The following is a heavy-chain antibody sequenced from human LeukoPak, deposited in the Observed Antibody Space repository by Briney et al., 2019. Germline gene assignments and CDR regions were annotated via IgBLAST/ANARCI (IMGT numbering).Heavy chain of an antibody. CDR1: GGSISSGGYS. CDR2: IYHSGST. V-gene: IGHV4-30-2*01. CDR3: ARAFRDDDDSSRPDAFDI. D-gene: IGHD3-22*01. Sequence: PSQTLSLTCAVSGGSISSGGYSWSWIRQPPGKGLEWIGYIYHSGSTYYNPSLESRVTISVDRSKNQFSLKLSSVTAADTAVYYCARAFRDDDDSSRPDAFDIWGQGTMVTVSS. J-gene: IGHJ3*02.